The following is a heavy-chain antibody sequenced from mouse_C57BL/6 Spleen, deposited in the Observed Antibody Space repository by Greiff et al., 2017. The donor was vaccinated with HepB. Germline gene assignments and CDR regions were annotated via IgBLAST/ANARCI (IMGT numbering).Heavy chain of an antibody. Sequence: VQGVESGPGLVQPSQSLSITCTVSGFSLTSYGVHWVRQSPGKGLEWLGVIWSGGSTDYNAAFISRLSISKDNSKSQVFFKMNSLQADDTAIYYCARNWDYDYGGYFDYWGQGTTLTVSS. J-gene: IGHJ2*01. CDR2: IWSGGST. CDR3: ARNWDYDYGGYFDY. V-gene: IGHV2-2*01. D-gene: IGHD2-4*01. CDR1: GFSLTSYG.